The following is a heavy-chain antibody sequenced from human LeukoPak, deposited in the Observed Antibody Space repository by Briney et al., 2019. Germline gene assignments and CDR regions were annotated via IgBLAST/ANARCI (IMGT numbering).Heavy chain of an antibody. Sequence: SETLSLTCTVSGGSISSYYWSWIRQPPGKGLEWIGDIYYSGSTNYNPSLKSRVTISVDTSKNQFSLKLSSVTAADTAVYYCAREGYEYSCSGLSVGWFDPWGQGTLVTVSS. CDR2: IYYSGST. D-gene: IGHD6-6*01. J-gene: IGHJ5*02. CDR1: GGSISSYY. CDR3: AREGYEYSCSGLSVGWFDP. V-gene: IGHV4-59*01.